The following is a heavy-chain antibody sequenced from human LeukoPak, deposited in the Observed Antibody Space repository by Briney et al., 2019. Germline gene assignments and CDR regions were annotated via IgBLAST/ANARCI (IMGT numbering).Heavy chain of an antibody. CDR1: GFTLSSYS. V-gene: IGHV3-23*01. Sequence: AASLTLSCAVSGFTLSSYSMSWVRQPPGKGLECVSAIGGSGGRTNYAASVKGRFTISRDNSKNTLHLKLNSLRAEDTALYYCAKDRPGDPDDQYYGMDVWGQGTTVTVSS. D-gene: IGHD4-17*01. CDR2: IGGSGGRT. CDR3: AKDRPGDPDDQYYGMDV. J-gene: IGHJ6*02.